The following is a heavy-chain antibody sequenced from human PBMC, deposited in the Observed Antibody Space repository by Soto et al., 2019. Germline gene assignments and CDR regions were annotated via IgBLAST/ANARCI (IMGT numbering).Heavy chain of an antibody. J-gene: IGHJ4*02. D-gene: IGHD6-13*01. V-gene: IGHV3-7*01. CDR3: VKGIAAAGPGDY. CDR1: EFSISPYW. Sequence: GGSLRLSCVASEFSISPYWMSWVRQAPGKGLEWVANIKEDGSAARYVDSARDRFTISRDNSKNTLYLQMSSLRAEDTAVYYCVKGIAAAGPGDYWGQGTLVTVSS. CDR2: IKEDGSAA.